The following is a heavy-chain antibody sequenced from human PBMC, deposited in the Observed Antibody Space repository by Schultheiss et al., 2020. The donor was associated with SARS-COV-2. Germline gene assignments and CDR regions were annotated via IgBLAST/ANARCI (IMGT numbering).Heavy chain of an antibody. CDR2: IIPIFGTA. D-gene: IGHD6-19*01. V-gene: IGHV1-69*13. Sequence: SVKVSCKASGGTFSSYAISWVRQAPGQGLEWMGGIIPIFGTANYAQKFQGRVTITADESTSTAYMELRSLRSDDTAVYYCARDRKGGDSSGWYYYYGMDVWGQGTTVTVSS. CDR3: ARDRKGGDSSGWYYYYGMDV. CDR1: GGTFSSYA. J-gene: IGHJ6*02.